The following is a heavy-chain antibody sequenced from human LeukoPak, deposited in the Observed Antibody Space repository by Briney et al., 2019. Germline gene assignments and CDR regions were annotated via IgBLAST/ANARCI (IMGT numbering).Heavy chain of an antibody. D-gene: IGHD6-19*01. CDR3: VRGGWSYYVDY. J-gene: IGHJ4*02. CDR2: ISPNSGGT. CDR1: GYTFTVYY. V-gene: IGHV1-2*02. Sequence: ASVTVSCKASGYTFTVYYIHWARQAPGQGLEWMGWISPNSGGTKYAQNFQGRVTMTRDTSISTAYMELSRLRSDDTAVYYCVRGGWSYYVDYWGQGTPVTVSS.